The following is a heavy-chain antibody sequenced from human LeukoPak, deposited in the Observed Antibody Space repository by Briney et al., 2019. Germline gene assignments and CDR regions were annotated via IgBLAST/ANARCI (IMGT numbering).Heavy chain of an antibody. CDR2: INTSGSA. CDR3: ARSMQTPLPYFDY. J-gene: IGHJ4*02. Sequence: PSETLSLTCTVSGDSISRYYWNWIGQPAGEGLEWIGRINTSGSANYSPPLTSRVTMSVDTSRNQFSLTLSSVTAADTAVYYCARSMQTPLPYFDYWGQGSLVTVSS. D-gene: IGHD2/OR15-2a*01. CDR1: GDSISRYY. V-gene: IGHV4-4*07.